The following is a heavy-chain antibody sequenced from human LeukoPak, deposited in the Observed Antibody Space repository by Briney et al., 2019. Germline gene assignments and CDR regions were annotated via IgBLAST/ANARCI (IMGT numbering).Heavy chain of an antibody. CDR2: ISSTGSDI. D-gene: IGHD1-26*01. CDR1: GFIFSNYE. Sequence: GGSLRLSCAGSGFIFSNYEMNWVRQAPGKGLEWVSYISSTGSDIYYADSVKGRFTISKDNAENSLYLQMNSLRAEDTAVYYCARDLPTGTYRAYFDNWGQGTLVTVSS. V-gene: IGHV3-48*03. CDR3: ARDLPTGTYRAYFDN. J-gene: IGHJ4*02.